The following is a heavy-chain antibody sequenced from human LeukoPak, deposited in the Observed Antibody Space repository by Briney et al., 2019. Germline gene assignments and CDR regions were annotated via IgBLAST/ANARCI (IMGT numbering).Heavy chain of an antibody. CDR1: RFTFSSYR. CDR2: IWYDGSNK. CDR3: AREDYYGSGSGFDP. J-gene: IGHJ5*02. D-gene: IGHD3-10*01. V-gene: IGHV3-33*01. Sequence: PGRSLRLSCAASRFTFSSYRMHSVRQAPGKGLEWVAVIWYDGSNKYYADSVKGRFTISRDNSKNTLYLQMNSLRAEDTAVYYCAREDYYGSGSGFDPWGQGTLVTVS.